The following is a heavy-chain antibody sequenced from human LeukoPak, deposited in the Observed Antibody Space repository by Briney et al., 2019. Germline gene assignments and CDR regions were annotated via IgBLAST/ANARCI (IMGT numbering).Heavy chain of an antibody. V-gene: IGHV3-23*01. CDR3: VRDMGRESIFDY. J-gene: IGHJ4*02. Sequence: GGSLRLSCAASGFTFSSYGMSWVRQAPGKGLEWVSAISGSGGSTYYADSVKGRFTISRDNAKNSLYLQMNSLRAEDTAVYYCVRDMGRESIFDYWGQGTLVTVSS. CDR2: ISGSGGST. CDR1: GFTFSSYG.